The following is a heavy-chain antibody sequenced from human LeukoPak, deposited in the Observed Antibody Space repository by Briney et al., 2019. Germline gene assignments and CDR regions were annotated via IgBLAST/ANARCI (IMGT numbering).Heavy chain of an antibody. Sequence: SETLSLTCTVSGGSISSSSYYWGWIRQHPGKGLEWIGYIYYSGSTYYNPSLKSRVTISVDTSKNQFSLKLSSVTAADTAVYYCARGPTGSYYDYWGQGTLVTVSS. D-gene: IGHD3-10*01. V-gene: IGHV4-31*03. J-gene: IGHJ4*02. CDR3: ARGPTGSYYDY. CDR2: IYYSGST. CDR1: GGSISSSSYY.